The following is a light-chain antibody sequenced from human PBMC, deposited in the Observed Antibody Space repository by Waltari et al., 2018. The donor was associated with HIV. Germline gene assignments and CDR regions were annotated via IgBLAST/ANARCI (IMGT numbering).Light chain of an antibody. CDR2: DVD. CDR3: SSYTTTNTVV. J-gene: IGLJ2*01. V-gene: IGLV2-14*03. Sequence: QSALTQPASVSGSPGQSITISCSGTSSDISTYNFLPWYQKHPDKAPKPLIYDVDTRPSGVPRRFSGSKSGDTASLTISAIQADDEADYFCSSYTTTNTVVFGGGTKVSVL. CDR1: SSDISTYNF.